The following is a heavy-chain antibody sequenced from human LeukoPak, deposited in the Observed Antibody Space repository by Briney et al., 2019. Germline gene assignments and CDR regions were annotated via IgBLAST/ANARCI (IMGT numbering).Heavy chain of an antibody. CDR3: ARDPIRKYSYASDGGPY. J-gene: IGHJ4*02. CDR1: GGSFSGYY. D-gene: IGHD5-18*01. CDR2: INHSGST. V-gene: IGHV4-34*01. Sequence: SETLSLTCAVCGGSFSGYYWSWIRQPPGKGLEWIGEINHSGSTNYNPSLKSRVTISVDTSKNQFSLKLSSVTAADTAVYYCARDPIRKYSYASDGGPYWGQGTLVTVSS.